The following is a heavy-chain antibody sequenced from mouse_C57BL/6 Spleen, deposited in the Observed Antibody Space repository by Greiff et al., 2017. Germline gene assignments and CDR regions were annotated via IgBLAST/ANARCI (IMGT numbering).Heavy chain of an antibody. D-gene: IGHD1-1*01. CDR1: GYAFSSSW. CDR3: ARWAYDSSFYYYAMDY. Sequence: QVQLQESGPELVKPGASVKISCKASGYAFSSSWMNWVKQRPGKGLEWIGRIYPGDGDTNYNGKFKGKATLTADKSSSTAYMQLSSLTSEDSAVYYCARWAYDSSFYYYAMDYWGQGTSVTVSS. J-gene: IGHJ4*01. V-gene: IGHV1-82*01. CDR2: IYPGDGDT.